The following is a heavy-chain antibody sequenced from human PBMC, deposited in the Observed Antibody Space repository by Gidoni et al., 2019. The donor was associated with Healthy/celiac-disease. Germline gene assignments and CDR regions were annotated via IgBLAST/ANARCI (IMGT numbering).Heavy chain of an antibody. CDR3: ARVWRKGHCSSTSCYNYFDY. CDR1: GFTFSSYA. CDR2: ISYDGSNK. J-gene: IGHJ4*02. Sequence: QVQLVESGGGVVQPGRSLRLSCAASGFTFSSYAMHWVRQAPGKGLEWVAVISYDGSNKYYADSVKVRFTISRDNSKNTLYLQTNSLRAEDTAVYYCARVWRKGHCSSTSCYNYFDYWGQGTLVTVSS. V-gene: IGHV3-30-3*01. D-gene: IGHD2-2*02.